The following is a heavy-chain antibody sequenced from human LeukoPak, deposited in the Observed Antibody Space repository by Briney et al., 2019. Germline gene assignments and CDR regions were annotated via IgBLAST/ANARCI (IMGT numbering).Heavy chain of an antibody. CDR1: GFTVSSNY. D-gene: IGHD2-2*01. J-gene: IGHJ6*03. CDR3: ANGYCSSTSCYPTLYMDV. V-gene: IGHV3-53*01. CDR2: IYSGGST. Sequence: GGSLRLSCAASGFTVSSNYMSWVRQAPGKGLEWVSVIYSGGSTYYADSVKGRFTISRDNSKNTLYLQMNSLRAEDTAVYYCANGYCSSTSCYPTLYMDVWGKGTTVTVSS.